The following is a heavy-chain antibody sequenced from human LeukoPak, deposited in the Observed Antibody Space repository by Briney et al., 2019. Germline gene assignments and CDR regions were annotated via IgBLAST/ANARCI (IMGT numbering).Heavy chain of an antibody. J-gene: IGHJ4*02. CDR3: ARGRYGSGSYYFDY. CDR1: GFTFSSYE. CDR2: ISSSGSTI. Sequence: GGSLRLSCAASGFTFSSYEMNWVRQAPGKGLEWVSYISSSGSTIYYADSVKGRFTISRDNAKNSLYLQMNSLRAEDTAVYYCARGRYGSGSYYFDYWGQGTLVTVSS. V-gene: IGHV3-48*03. D-gene: IGHD3-10*01.